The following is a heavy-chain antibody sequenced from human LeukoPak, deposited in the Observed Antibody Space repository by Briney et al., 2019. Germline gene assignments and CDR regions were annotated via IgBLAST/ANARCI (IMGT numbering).Heavy chain of an antibody. CDR1: GFIFSNFG. Sequence: GGSLRLSCTTSGFIFSNFGFHWVRQAPGKGLEWVAFIRYDGRSSNFADSVKGRVTISRDNSKNTVYLQIDSLRPDDTAVYYCAKGYYDNSGYSSDFDQWGQGTLVTVSS. D-gene: IGHD3-22*01. CDR3: AKGYYDNSGYSSDFDQ. CDR2: IRYDGRSS. J-gene: IGHJ4*02. V-gene: IGHV3-30*02.